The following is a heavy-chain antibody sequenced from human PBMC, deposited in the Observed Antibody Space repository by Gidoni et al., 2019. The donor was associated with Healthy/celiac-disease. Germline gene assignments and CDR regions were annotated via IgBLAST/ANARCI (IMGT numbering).Heavy chain of an antibody. CDR2: LRGSGGST. V-gene: IGHV3-23*01. Sequence: EVQLLESGGGLVQPGGSVRLSWAASGFTFSSYAMSGVRQAPGKGLECVSALRGSGGSTYYADSVKGRFTISRDNSKNTLYLQMNILRAEDTAVYYCAKDQVAVAGTDNFDYWGQGTLVTVSS. CDR1: GFTFSSYA. D-gene: IGHD6-19*01. J-gene: IGHJ4*02. CDR3: AKDQVAVAGTDNFDY.